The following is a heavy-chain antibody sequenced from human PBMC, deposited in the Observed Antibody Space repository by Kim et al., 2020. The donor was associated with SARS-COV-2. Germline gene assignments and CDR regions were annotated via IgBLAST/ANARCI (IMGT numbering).Heavy chain of an antibody. CDR1: GYKFPNYW. CDR3: ARSENYYDSSGDDYVWDSFDY. Sequence: GESLKISCKGSGYKFPNYWIGWVRQMPGKALEWVGIIYPGGSDTTYSPSFRGQVTISVDKSISTAYLQWNSLKASDTAMYYCARSENYYDSSGDDYVWDSFDYWGQGTLVTVSS. V-gene: IGHV5-51*01. CDR2: IYPGGSDT. J-gene: IGHJ4*02. D-gene: IGHD3-22*01.